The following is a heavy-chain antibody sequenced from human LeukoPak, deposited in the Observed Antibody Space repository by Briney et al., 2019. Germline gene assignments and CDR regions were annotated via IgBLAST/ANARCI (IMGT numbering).Heavy chain of an antibody. Sequence: PRGSLRLSCAASGFTFSSYSMNWVRQAPGKGLEWVSYISSSSSTIYYADSVKGRFTISRDNAKNSLYLQMNSLRAEDTAVYYCARELHSSGWHWGQGTLVTVSS. D-gene: IGHD6-19*01. CDR1: GFTFSSYS. CDR3: ARELHSSGWH. V-gene: IGHV3-48*01. CDR2: ISSSSSTI. J-gene: IGHJ4*02.